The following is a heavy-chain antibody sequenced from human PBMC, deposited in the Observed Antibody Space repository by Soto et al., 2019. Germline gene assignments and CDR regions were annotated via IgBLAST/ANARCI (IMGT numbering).Heavy chain of an antibody. CDR2: IKQDGSEK. Sequence: EVQLVESGGGLVQPGGSLRLSCAASGFTFSSYWMSWVRQAPGKGLEWVANIKQDGSEKYYVDSVKGRFPICRDNAKNSLYLQMNSLRAEDTAVYYCARGCDYFWSGYCLIFDYWGQGALVTVSS. CDR3: ARGCDYFWSGYCLIFDY. CDR1: GFTFSSYW. D-gene: IGHD3-3*01. J-gene: IGHJ4*02. V-gene: IGHV3-7*01.